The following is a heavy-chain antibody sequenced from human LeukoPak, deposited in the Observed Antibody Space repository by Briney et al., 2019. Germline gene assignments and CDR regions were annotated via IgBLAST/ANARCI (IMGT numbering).Heavy chain of an antibody. CDR2: ISSRSATI. D-gene: IGHD6-13*01. Sequence: QSGGSLRLSCAASGFTFSDYWMHWVRQAPGKGLEWVSYISSRSATIYYADSVKGRFTISRDNAKNSLYLQMNSLRAEDTAVYYCARDPLSSSSFDYWGQGTLVTVSS. J-gene: IGHJ4*02. V-gene: IGHV3-48*01. CDR3: ARDPLSSSSFDY. CDR1: GFTFSDYW.